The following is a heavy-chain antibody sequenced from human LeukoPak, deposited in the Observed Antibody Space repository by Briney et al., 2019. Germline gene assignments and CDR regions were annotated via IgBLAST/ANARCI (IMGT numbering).Heavy chain of an antibody. CDR1: GGSFSGYY. V-gene: IGHV4-34*01. Sequence: SETLSLTCAVYGGSFSGYYWSWIRQPPGKGLEWVGEINHSGSTNYNPSLKRPFTISVDPSKNQFSLKLSSVTAADTAVYYCARARVWFGECLDYWGQGTLVTVSS. CDR3: ARARVWFGECLDY. CDR2: INHSGST. D-gene: IGHD3-10*01. J-gene: IGHJ4*02.